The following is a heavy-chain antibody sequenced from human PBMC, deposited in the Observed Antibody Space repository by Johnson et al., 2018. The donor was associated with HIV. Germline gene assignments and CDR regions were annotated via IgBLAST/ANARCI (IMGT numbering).Heavy chain of an antibody. V-gene: IGHV3-30*04. J-gene: IGHJ3*01. CDR2: ISYEGRNK. CDR1: GFTFSSYA. D-gene: IGHD4-17*01. CDR3: VSDYGYHAFDC. Sequence: QVQLVESGGGVVQPGRSLRLSCAASGFTFSSYAMHWVRQAPGKGLAWVAVISYEGRNKYYAESVKGRLTISRDNAKNSLYLQMNSLRAEDTAVYYCVSDYGYHAFDCWGQGTMVTVSS.